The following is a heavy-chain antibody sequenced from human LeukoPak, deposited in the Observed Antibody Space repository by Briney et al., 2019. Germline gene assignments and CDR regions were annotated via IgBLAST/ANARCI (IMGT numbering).Heavy chain of an antibody. V-gene: IGHV4-59*01. CDR1: GGSISSYY. J-gene: IGHJ4*02. CDR2: IYYSGST. D-gene: IGHD2-15*01. CDR3: ARAPYCIGGSCRFDY. Sequence: SETLSLTCTVSGGSISSYYWSWIRQPPGKGLEWIGYIYYSGSTSYNPSLKSRVTISVDTSKNQFSLKLSSVTAADTAVYYCARAPYCIGGSCRFDYWGQGTLVTVSS.